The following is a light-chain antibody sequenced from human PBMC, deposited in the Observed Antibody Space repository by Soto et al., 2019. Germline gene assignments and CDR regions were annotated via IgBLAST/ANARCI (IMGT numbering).Light chain of an antibody. V-gene: IGLV2-8*01. CDR3: YSNGGSNNPV. CDR1: SSDVGGYNY. CDR2: EVS. Sequence: QSVLTQPPSASGSPGQSVTISCTGTSSDVGGYNYVSWYQQHPGKAPKLMIYEVSKRPSGVPDRFSGSKSGNTASLTVSGLQAEDEDDYYCYSNGGSNNPVFGGGTKLTVL. J-gene: IGLJ3*02.